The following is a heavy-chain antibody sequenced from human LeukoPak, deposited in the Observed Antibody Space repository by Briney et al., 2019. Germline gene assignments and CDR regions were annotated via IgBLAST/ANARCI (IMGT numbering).Heavy chain of an antibody. CDR3: ASGSGH. Sequence: GGSLRLSCAASGFTFSSYGMHWVRQAPGKGLEWVSHISSSGSAKYYADSVKGRFTISRDNAKNSLYLQMNSLRDEDTAVFYCASGSGHWGQGTLVTVSS. J-gene: IGHJ4*02. D-gene: IGHD2-2*03. CDR2: ISSSGSAK. CDR1: GFTFSSYG. V-gene: IGHV3-48*02.